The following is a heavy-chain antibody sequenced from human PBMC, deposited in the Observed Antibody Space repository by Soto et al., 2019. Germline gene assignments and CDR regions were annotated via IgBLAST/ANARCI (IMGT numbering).Heavy chain of an antibody. CDR2: IRNKANNYAA. V-gene: IGHV3-73*02. D-gene: IGHD4-17*01. J-gene: IGHJ6*02. CDR1: GFTFSGCV. Sequence: EVQLVESGGGLVQPGESLKLSCATSGFTFSGCVMHWVRQASGKGLEWIGHIRNKANNYAAAYAGSLKGRFTISRDDSQNTAYLQMDTLKTDDTAVYYCARSYGDEYYFGLDVWGQGTTVTVSS. CDR3: ARSYGDEYYFGLDV.